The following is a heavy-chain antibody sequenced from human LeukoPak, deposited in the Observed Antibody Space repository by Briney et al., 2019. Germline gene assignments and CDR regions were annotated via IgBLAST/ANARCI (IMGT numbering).Heavy chain of an antibody. D-gene: IGHD4-17*01. CDR2: LHPHSGRP. V-gene: IGHV1-2*06. CDR1: GYTFTCYY. CDR3: ASPSPPVTTMAD. J-gene: IGHJ4*02. Sequence: ASVKVSCKASGYTFTCYYMHWGRQAPGQGQEWMVRLHPHSGRPNSAQKFQGSVTMTRHTSISTAYLELSRLRSDDTAVYYCASPSPPVTTMADWGQGPLVPVSS.